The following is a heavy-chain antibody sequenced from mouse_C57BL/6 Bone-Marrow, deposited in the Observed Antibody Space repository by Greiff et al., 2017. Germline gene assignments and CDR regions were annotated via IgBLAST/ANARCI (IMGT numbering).Heavy chain of an antibody. Sequence: EVQLQQSGAELVRPGASVKLSCTASGFNIKDDYMHWVKQRPEQGLEWIGWIDPENGDTEYASKFQGKATITADTSSNTAYLQLSSLTSEDAAVYYCTTGYYNNYVLFDYWGQGTTLTVSS. CDR3: TTGYYNNYVLFDY. J-gene: IGHJ2*01. V-gene: IGHV14-4*01. D-gene: IGHD2-5*01. CDR1: GFNIKDDY. CDR2: IDPENGDT.